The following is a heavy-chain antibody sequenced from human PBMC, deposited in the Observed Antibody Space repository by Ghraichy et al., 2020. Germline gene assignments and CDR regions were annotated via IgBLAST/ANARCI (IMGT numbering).Heavy chain of an antibody. CDR1: GFTFSHYG. CDR3: ARDPTEYSRVWTPLDH. V-gene: IGHV3-30*03. D-gene: IGHD6-6*01. CDR2: IFFDLAKQ. J-gene: IGHJ4*02. Sequence: GESLNISCAASGFTFSHYGMHWVRRAPGKGLEWVALIFFDLAKQYYADSVRGRFTISRDNLKSTLYLQMPSLRHEDTAIYYCARDPTEYSRVWTPLDHWGQGLQVT.